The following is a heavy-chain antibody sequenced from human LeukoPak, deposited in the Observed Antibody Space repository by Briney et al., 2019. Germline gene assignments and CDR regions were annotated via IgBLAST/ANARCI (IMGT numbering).Heavy chain of an antibody. CDR3: ARARPICTNGVCSDXFDY. V-gene: IGHV4-34*01. J-gene: IGHJ4*02. Sequence: SETLSLTCAVYGGSFSGYYWSWIRQPPGKGLEWIGEINHSGGTNYNPSPKSRVTISVDTSKNQFSLKLSSVTAADTAVYYCARARPICTNGVCSDXFDYWGQGTLVTVX. CDR2: INHSGGT. D-gene: IGHD2-8*01. CDR1: GGSFSGYY.